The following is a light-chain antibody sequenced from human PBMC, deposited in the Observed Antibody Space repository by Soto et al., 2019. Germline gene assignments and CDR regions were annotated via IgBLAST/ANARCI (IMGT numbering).Light chain of an antibody. CDR1: QTISSW. CDR2: KAS. J-gene: IGKJ4*01. V-gene: IGKV1-5*03. CDR3: RHYNNWLGT. Sequence: DIQMTQSPSTLSGSVGDRFTIACRASQTISSWLAWYQQKPGKAPKLLIYKASTLKTGVPSRFSGSGSGTEFTLTISSLQSEDFAVYYCRHYNNWLGTFGGGTKVDI.